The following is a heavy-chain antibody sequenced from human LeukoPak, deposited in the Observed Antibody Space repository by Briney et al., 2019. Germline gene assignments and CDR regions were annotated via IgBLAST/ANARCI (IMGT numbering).Heavy chain of an antibody. CDR1: GSRVSSKC. CDR2: ISYEGSNK. J-gene: IGHJ5*02. CDR3: AKDVDTAISRPNRFVP. V-gene: IGHV3-30*18. D-gene: IGHD5-18*01. Sequence: PGGCLCPSCAASGSRVSSKCMHWDRQAPGKGLEWVAVISYEGSNKYYADSVKGRFTISRDNSKNTLYLQMNSLRAEDTAVYYCAKDVDTAISRPNRFVPRGHGVPVTVSS.